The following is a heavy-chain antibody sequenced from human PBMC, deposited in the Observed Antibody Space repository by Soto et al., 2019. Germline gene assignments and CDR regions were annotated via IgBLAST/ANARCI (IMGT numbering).Heavy chain of an antibody. CDR2: IYYSGST. Sequence: SETLSLTCTVSGCSISSGGDYWSWIRQHPGKGLEWIGYIYYSGSTYYNPSLKSRVTISVDTSKNQFSLKLSSVTAADTAVYYCARGGVRGVRFDSWGQGPLVTVSS. J-gene: IGHJ4*02. D-gene: IGHD3-10*01. CDR1: GCSISSGGDY. CDR3: ARGGVRGVRFDS. V-gene: IGHV4-31*03.